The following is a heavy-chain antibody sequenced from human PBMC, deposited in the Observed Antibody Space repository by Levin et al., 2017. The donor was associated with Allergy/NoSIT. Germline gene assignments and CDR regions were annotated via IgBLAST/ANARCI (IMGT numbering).Heavy chain of an antibody. CDR2: ISYDANNQ. CDR3: AKDHQGVDILTGPFDY. Sequence: GESLKISCAASGFSFSSYGMHWVRQAPGKGLEWVAVISYDANNQYYADSVKGRFTISRDNSKNTLYLQMNSLRPEDTAVYHCAKDHQGVDILTGPFDYWGQGTLVTFSS. V-gene: IGHV3-30*18. CDR1: GFSFSSYG. D-gene: IGHD3-9*01. J-gene: IGHJ4*02.